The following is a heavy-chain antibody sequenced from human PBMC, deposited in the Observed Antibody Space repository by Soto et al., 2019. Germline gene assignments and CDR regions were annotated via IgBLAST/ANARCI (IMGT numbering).Heavy chain of an antibody. D-gene: IGHD5-12*01. CDR3: ARGISGYERPEAFDY. CDR1: GGSIGSYY. V-gene: IGHV4-59*01. CDR2: IYYTGNT. Sequence: SETLSLTCTVSGGSIGSYYWNWIRQPPGKGLELIGYIYYTGNTNYNPSLKSRVTMSVDTSKKQFSLKLSSVTASDTAVYYCARGISGYERPEAFDYWGQGTLVTVS. J-gene: IGHJ4*02.